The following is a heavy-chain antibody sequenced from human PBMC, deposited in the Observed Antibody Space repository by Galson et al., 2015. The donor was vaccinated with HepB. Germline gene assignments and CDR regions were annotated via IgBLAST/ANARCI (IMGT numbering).Heavy chain of an antibody. J-gene: IGHJ4*02. D-gene: IGHD6-19*01. CDR1: GFTFSSNY. CDR2: IYSGGNT. V-gene: IGHV3-53*01. Sequence: SLRLSCAASGFTFSSNYMSWVRQAPGKGLEWVSIIYSGGNTYYADSVKGRFTISRDNSKNTLYLQMNSLRAEDTAVYYCAREASSSGWCYMDYWGQGTLVTVSS. CDR3: AREASSSGWCYMDY.